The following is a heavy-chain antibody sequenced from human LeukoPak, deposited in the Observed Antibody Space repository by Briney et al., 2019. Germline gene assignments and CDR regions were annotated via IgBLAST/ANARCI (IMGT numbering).Heavy chain of an antibody. V-gene: IGHV3-74*01. Sequence: PGGSLRLSCAASGFTFSSYWMHWVRQAPGKGLVWVSRISSDGTSTSYADSVKGRFTISRDNAENTLYLQMNSLRAEDTAVYCCASRVQSGWSFDYWGQGNLVTVSS. CDR1: GFTFSSYW. CDR2: ISSDGTST. D-gene: IGHD6-19*01. CDR3: ASRVQSGWSFDY. J-gene: IGHJ4*02.